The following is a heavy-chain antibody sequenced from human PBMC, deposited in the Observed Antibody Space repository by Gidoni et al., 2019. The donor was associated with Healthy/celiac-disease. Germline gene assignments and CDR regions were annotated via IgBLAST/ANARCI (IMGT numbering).Heavy chain of an antibody. CDR1: GFTFSDYY. D-gene: IGHD6-13*01. CDR3: AGGTSLAAAGKTPPDY. CDR2: ICSSGRTI. J-gene: IGHJ4*02. Sequence: ASGFTFSDYYMSWIRQEPGKGLEWVSYICSSGRTIYYADSVKGRFTISRDNAKNSLYLQMNRLRAEDKDVYDCAGGTSLAAAGKTPPDYWGQGTLVTVSS. V-gene: IGHV3-11*01.